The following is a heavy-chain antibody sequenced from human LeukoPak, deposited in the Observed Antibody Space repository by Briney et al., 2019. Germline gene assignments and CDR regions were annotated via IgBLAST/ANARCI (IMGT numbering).Heavy chain of an antibody. V-gene: IGHV3-30*03. CDR1: GLTFSTYA. D-gene: IGHD3-3*02. J-gene: IGHJ4*02. CDR2: ISYDGTKK. CDR3: ARVNTIFGVDIVSLGAEFEF. Sequence: PGGSLRLSCGASGLTFSTYAMHWVRQAPGKGLECVSVISYDGTKKDYADSVKGRFTISRDNSNDTLYLQMDSLRPEDTALYYCARVNTIFGVDIVSLGAEFEFWGQGTLVTVSS.